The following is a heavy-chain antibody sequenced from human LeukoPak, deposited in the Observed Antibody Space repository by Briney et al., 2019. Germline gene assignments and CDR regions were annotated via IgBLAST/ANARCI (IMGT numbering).Heavy chain of an antibody. Sequence: KPSETLSLTCTVSGGSISSYYWSWIRQPPGKGLEWIGYIYYSGSTNYNPSLKSRVTISVDTSKNQFSLKLSSVTAADTAVYYCARDYDFWSGSNYYGMDVWGQGTTVTVSS. CDR1: GGSISSYY. CDR2: IYYSGST. CDR3: ARDYDFWSGSNYYGMDV. D-gene: IGHD3-3*01. V-gene: IGHV4-59*01. J-gene: IGHJ6*02.